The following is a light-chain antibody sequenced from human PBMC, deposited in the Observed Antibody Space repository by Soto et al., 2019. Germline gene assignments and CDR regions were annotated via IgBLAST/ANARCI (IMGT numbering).Light chain of an antibody. J-gene: IGKJ1*01. CDR2: DAS. CDR3: QYYSDYSWT. Sequence: DVQLTQSPSTLSASVGYRFTITCRASQTHVAYLAWYQQKPGTAPKLLIYDASSLETGVPSRFSGSRSATHFTLTISSLQPDDFATYYCQYYSDYSWTFGQGTTGDIK. CDR1: QTHVAY. V-gene: IGKV1-5*01.